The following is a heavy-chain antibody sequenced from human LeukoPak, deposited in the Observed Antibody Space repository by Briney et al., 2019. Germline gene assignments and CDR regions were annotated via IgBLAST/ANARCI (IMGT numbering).Heavy chain of an antibody. CDR2: INPNSGGT. V-gene: IGHV1-2*02. Sequence: ASVKVSFKASGYTFTGYYMHWVRQVPGQGLEWMGWINPNSGGTKYAQMFQGRVTMTRDTSISTAYMELSRLRSDDTAVYYCARLYGSGLRGAFDIWGQGTMVTVFS. D-gene: IGHD3-10*01. CDR1: GYTFTGYY. J-gene: IGHJ3*02. CDR3: ARLYGSGLRGAFDI.